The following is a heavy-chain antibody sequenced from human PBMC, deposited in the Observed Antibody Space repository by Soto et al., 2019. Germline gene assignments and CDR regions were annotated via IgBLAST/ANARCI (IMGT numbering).Heavy chain of an antibody. CDR1: GGSISSYY. CDR3: ARHNYGSGSTYFDY. J-gene: IGHJ4*02. CDR2: IYYSGST. Sequence: QVQLQESGPGLVKPSETLSLTCTVSGGSISSYYWSWIRQPPGKGLEWSGYIYYSGSTNYNPSLKSRVTISVDTSKNQFSLKLNSMTAAEPAVYYCARHNYGSGSTYFDYWGQGTLVTVSS. D-gene: IGHD3-10*01. V-gene: IGHV4-59*08.